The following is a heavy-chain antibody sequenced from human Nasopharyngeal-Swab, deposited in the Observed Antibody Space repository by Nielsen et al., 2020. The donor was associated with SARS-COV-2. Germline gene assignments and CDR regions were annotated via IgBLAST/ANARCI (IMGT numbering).Heavy chain of an antibody. J-gene: IGHJ2*01. CDR2: INHSGST. D-gene: IGHD6-19*01. CDR1: GGSFSGYY. CDR3: ARGALAVAGKRVWYFDL. V-gene: IGHV4-34*01. Sequence: SETLSLPCAVYGGSFSGYYWSWIRQPPGKGLEWIGEINHSGSTNYNPSLKSRVTISVDTSKNQFSLKLSSVTAADTAVYYCARGALAVAGKRVWYFDLWGRGTLVTVSS.